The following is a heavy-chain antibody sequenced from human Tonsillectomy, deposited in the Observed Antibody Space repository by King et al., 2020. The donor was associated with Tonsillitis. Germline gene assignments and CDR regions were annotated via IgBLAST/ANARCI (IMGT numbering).Heavy chain of an antibody. J-gene: IGHJ4*02. D-gene: IGHD3-10*01. Sequence: VQLVESGGGLVQPGGSLSLSCAASGFTFSSYAVSWVRKAQEKGLEWVSAFSGSGGSTYYADSVKGRFTISRDNSKNTLYLQMNSLRAEDTAVYYCAKGSGRPVWGQGTLVTVSS. V-gene: IGHV3-23*04. CDR2: FSGSGGST. CDR3: AKGSGRPV. CDR1: GFTFSSYA.